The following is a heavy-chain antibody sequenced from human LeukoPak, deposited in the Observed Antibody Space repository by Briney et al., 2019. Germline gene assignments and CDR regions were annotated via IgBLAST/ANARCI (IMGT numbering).Heavy chain of an antibody. Sequence: SETLSLTCTVSGGSISSSSYYWGWIRQPPGKGLEWIGSIYYSGSTYYNPSLKSRVTISVDTSKNQFSLKLSSVTAADTAVYYCARHSGITMIVVDPWGQGTLVTVSS. CDR1: GGSISSSSYY. CDR2: IYYSGST. CDR3: ARHSGITMIVVDP. V-gene: IGHV4-39*01. J-gene: IGHJ5*02. D-gene: IGHD3-22*01.